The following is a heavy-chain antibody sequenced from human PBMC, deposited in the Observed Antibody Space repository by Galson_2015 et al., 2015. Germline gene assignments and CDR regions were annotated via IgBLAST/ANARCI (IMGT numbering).Heavy chain of an antibody. CDR1: GGTFSSYA. Sequence: SCKASGGTFSSYAISWVRQAPGQGLEWMGGIIPIFGTANYAQKFQGRVTITADESTSTAYMELSSLRSEDTAVYYCARGRRSGSYYPIYYYMDVWGKGTTVTVSS. D-gene: IGHD3-10*01. CDR3: ARGRRSGSYYPIYYYMDV. J-gene: IGHJ6*03. V-gene: IGHV1-69*01. CDR2: IIPIFGTA.